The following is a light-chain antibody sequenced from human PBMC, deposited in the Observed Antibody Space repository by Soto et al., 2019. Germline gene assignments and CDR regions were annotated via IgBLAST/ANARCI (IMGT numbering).Light chain of an antibody. J-gene: IGLJ3*02. CDR2: PNG. CDR3: QSYDSSLSGVV. Sequence: QSVLSQPPSVSGAPGQRVTISCTGSSSNIGGRYDVHWYKPLPGKAPQLLIYPNGLRPSGVPARISGSKSATSASLVITGLQAEDEADYYCQSYDSSLSGVVFGGGTKVTVL. V-gene: IGLV1-40*01. CDR1: SSNIGGRYD.